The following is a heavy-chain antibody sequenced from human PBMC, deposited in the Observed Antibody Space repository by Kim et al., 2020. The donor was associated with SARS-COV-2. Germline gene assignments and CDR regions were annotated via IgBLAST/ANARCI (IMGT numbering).Heavy chain of an antibody. CDR1: GGTFSSNA. CDR2: IIPVLDTA. J-gene: IGHJ6*02. V-gene: IGHV1-69*13. Sequence: SVKVSCEASGGTFSSNALSWVRQAPGQGLEWVGGIIPVLDTANYAQRFQGRVTITADDSTSTGYMVLSSLRSEDTAVYYCASWPLDRGYYYGMAVWGQG. CDR3: ASWPLDRGYYYGMAV.